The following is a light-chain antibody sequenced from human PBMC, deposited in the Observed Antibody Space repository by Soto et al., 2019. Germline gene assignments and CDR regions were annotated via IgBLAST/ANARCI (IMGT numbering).Light chain of an antibody. CDR1: QGIGSW. V-gene: IGKV1-12*01. CDR2: AAS. J-gene: IGKJ2*01. Sequence: DIQMTQSLSSVSASVGDRVTITCRASQGIGSWLAWYQQKPGKAPKLLISAASTLQSGVPSRFSGSGSGTDFTLTISSLQPEDFATYYCQQANSFPYTFGQGTKLEIK. CDR3: QQANSFPYT.